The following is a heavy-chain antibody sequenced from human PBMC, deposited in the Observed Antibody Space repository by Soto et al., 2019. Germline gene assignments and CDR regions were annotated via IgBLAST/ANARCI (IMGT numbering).Heavy chain of an antibody. J-gene: IGHJ4*02. CDR3: AKDARVDGYWDFDY. Sequence: ASVKVSCKASGYTFTRSGISWVRQAPGQGLEWMGWINAGNGNTKYSQKFQGRVTITRDTSASTAYMELNSLRAEDTAVYYCAKDARVDGYWDFDYWGQGTLVTVSS. V-gene: IGHV1-18*01. CDR1: GYTFTRSG. D-gene: IGHD5-12*01. CDR2: INAGNGNT.